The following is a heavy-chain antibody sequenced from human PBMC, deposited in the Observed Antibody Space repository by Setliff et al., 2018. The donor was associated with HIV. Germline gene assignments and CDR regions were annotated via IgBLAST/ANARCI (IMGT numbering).Heavy chain of an antibody. J-gene: IGHJ4*02. V-gene: IGHV1-3*01. Sequence: ASVKVSCKASGYTFTSYAMHWVRQAPGQRLEWMGWINAGNGNTKYSQKFQGRVTITADKSTSTAYMELSSLRSEDTAVYYCARVAGGYYFDYWGQGTLVTVSS. CDR2: INAGNGNT. CDR3: ARVAGGYYFDY. CDR1: GYTFTSYA.